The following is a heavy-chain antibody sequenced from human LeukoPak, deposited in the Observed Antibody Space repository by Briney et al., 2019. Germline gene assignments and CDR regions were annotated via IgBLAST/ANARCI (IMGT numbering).Heavy chain of an antibody. CDR1: GYTFTSYG. J-gene: IGHJ4*02. CDR2: INPNGGGT. CDR3: ARARKTRNIYGDYVFLFDY. Sequence: ASVKVSCKASGYTFTSYGISWVRQAPGQGLEWMGWINPNGGGTNYAQKFQGRVTMTRDTSINTAYMDLSRLRSDDTALYYCARARKTRNIYGDYVFLFDYWGQGTLVTVSS. D-gene: IGHD4-17*01. V-gene: IGHV1-2*02.